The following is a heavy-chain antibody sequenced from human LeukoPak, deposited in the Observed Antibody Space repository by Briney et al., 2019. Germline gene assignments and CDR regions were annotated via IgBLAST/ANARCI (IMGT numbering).Heavy chain of an antibody. J-gene: IGHJ4*02. V-gene: IGHV3-30*18. Sequence: GRSLRLSCAASGFTFSSYGMHWVRQAPGKGLEWVAVISYDGSNKYYADSVKGRFTISRDNSKNTLYLQMNSLRAEDTAVYYCAKARWLGLDYWGQGTLVTVSS. CDR1: GFTFSSYG. CDR3: AKARWLGLDY. D-gene: IGHD6-19*01. CDR2: ISYDGSNK.